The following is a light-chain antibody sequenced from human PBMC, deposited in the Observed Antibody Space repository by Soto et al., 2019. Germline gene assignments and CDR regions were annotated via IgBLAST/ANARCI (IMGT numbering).Light chain of an antibody. J-gene: IGLJ3*02. V-gene: IGLV2-14*01. CDR3: SSYTIRRSWV. CDR1: SSDVGGYNH. Sequence: QSVLTQPSSVTGSPGQSITISCTGTSSDVGGYNHVSWYQQSPGTAPKLIIYEVTNRPSGVSDRFSGSKSGNTASLTISGLQPDDEADYYCSSYTIRRSWVFGGGTKVTVL. CDR2: EVT.